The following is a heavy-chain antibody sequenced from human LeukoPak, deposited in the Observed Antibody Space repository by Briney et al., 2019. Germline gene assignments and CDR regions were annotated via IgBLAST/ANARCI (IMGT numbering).Heavy chain of an antibody. J-gene: IGHJ4*02. V-gene: IGHV3-30-3*01. CDR3: ARDAHSSGWPSHFDY. CDR1: GFTFSSYA. D-gene: IGHD6-19*01. Sequence: PGRSLRLSWAASGFTFSSYAMHWVRQAPGKGLEWVAVISYDGSNKYYADSVKGRFTISRDNSKNTLYLQMNSLRAEDTAVYYCARDAHSSGWPSHFDYWGQGTLVTVSS. CDR2: ISYDGSNK.